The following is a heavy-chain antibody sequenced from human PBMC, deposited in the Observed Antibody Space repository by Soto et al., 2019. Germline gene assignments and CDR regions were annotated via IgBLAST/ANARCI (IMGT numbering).Heavy chain of an antibody. CDR3: ARELITMVRGLRNWFAP. J-gene: IGHJ5*02. CDR1: GYTFTGYY. V-gene: IGHV1-2*02. CDR2: INPNSGGT. D-gene: IGHD3-10*01. Sequence: QVQLVQSGAEVKKPGASVKVSCKASGYTFTGYYMHWVRQAPGQGREWMGWINPNSGGTNYAQKFQGRVTMTRDTSISTAYMELSRLRSDDTAVYYCARELITMVRGLRNWFAPWGQGTLVTVSS.